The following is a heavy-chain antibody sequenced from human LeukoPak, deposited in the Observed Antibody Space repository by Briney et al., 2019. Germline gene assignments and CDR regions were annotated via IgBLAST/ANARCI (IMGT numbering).Heavy chain of an antibody. Sequence: SETLSLTCAVYGGSFSGYYWSWIRQPPGKGLEWIGEINHSGSTNYNPFLKSRVTISVDTSKNQFSLKLSSVTAADTAVYYCARGRRKVDPWGQGTLVTVSS. V-gene: IGHV4-34*01. CDR1: GGSFSGYY. J-gene: IGHJ5*02. CDR2: INHSGST. CDR3: ARGRRKVDP.